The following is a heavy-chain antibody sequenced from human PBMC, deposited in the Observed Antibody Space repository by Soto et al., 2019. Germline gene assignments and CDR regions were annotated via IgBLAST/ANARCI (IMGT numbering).Heavy chain of an antibody. CDR3: AREERKGIISWFDP. D-gene: IGHD2-21*01. CDR1: GGSVSGVDYF. V-gene: IGHV4-30-4*01. Sequence: KTSETLSLTCTVSGGSVSGVDYFWSWIRQSPGKGLEWIGYIYYTGITHLNPSLKSRLTMAVDTSKNEFSLKLTSESAADTAVYFCAREERKGIISWFDPWGQGTPVTVSS. J-gene: IGHJ5*02. CDR2: IYYTGIT.